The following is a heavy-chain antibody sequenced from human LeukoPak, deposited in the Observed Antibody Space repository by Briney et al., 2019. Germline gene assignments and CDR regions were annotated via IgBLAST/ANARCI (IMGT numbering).Heavy chain of an antibody. Sequence: PSETLSLTCTVSGGSTSSYYWSWIRQPPGKGLEWIGYIYYSGSTNYNPSLKSRVTISVDTSKNQFSLKLSSVTAADTAVYYCARDGGSWYGDYFDYWGQGTLVTVSS. J-gene: IGHJ4*02. CDR1: GGSTSSYY. CDR3: ARDGGSWYGDYFDY. CDR2: IYYSGST. V-gene: IGHV4-59*01. D-gene: IGHD6-13*01.